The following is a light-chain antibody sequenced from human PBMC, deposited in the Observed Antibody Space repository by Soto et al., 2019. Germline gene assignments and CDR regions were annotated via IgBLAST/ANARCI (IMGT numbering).Light chain of an antibody. J-gene: IGLJ2*01. Sequence: LTQPPSASGTPGQRVTISCSGSSSHIGSRFINWYQQLPGTAPKLLIYSNNQRPSGVPDRFSASKSGTSASLAISGLQSEDEADYYCAAWDDSLSVVVFGGGTKLTVL. CDR3: AAWDDSLSVVV. CDR1: SSHIGSRF. CDR2: SNN. V-gene: IGLV1-44*01.